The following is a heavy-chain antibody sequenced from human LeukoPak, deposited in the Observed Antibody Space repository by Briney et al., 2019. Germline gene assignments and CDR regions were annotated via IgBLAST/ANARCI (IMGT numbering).Heavy chain of an antibody. CDR1: GAYMSNHY. V-gene: IGHV4-4*07. Sequence: PSETLSLTCSVSGAYMSNHYWTWVRQSAAQGLEWIGRLHASESTIYNPSLKSRVTMSLDTSKDQLSLTLTSVTAADSAMYYCASLSSGAGFDVWGQGTVVTVSS. J-gene: IGHJ3*01. CDR3: ASLSSGAGFDV. D-gene: IGHD3-22*01. CDR2: LHASEST.